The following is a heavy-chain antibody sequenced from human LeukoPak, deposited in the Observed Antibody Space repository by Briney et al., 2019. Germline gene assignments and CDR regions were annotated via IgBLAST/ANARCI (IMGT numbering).Heavy chain of an antibody. Sequence: SVKVSCKASGGTFSSYAISWVRQAPGQGLEWMGGIIPIFGTANYAQKFQGRVTITTDESTSTAYMELSSLRSEDTAVYYCAGGPYYYDSSGYYPLTHYYYMDVWGKGTTVTVSS. CDR3: AGGPYYYDSSGYYPLTHYYYMDV. D-gene: IGHD3-22*01. CDR1: GGTFSSYA. V-gene: IGHV1-69*05. J-gene: IGHJ6*03. CDR2: IIPIFGTA.